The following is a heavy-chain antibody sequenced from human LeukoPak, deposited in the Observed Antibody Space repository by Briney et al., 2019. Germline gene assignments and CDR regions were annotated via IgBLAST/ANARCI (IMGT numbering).Heavy chain of an antibody. J-gene: IGHJ4*02. CDR1: GYTFTGYY. Sequence: ASVKVSCMASGYTFTGYYMHWVRQAPGQGLEWMGWINPNSGGTNYAQKFQGRVTMTRDTSISTAYMELSRLRSDDTAVYYCARVPPRRAAHGTVFDYWGQGTLVTVSS. CDR3: ARVPPRRAAHGTVFDY. D-gene: IGHD6-13*01. CDR2: INPNSGGT. V-gene: IGHV1-2*02.